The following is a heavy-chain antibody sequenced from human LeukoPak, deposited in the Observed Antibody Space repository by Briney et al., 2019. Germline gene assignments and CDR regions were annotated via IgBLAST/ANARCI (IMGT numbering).Heavy chain of an antibody. CDR2: IKQDGSEK. CDR1: GFTFSSYW. V-gene: IGHV3-7*01. D-gene: IGHD5-18*01. Sequence: GGSLRLSCAASGFTFSSYWMSWGRQAPGKGLEWVANIKQDGSEKYYVDSVMGRFTISRDNAKNSLYLQMNSLRAEDTAVYYCASYGWPDVDTAMVYYYYYYMDVWGKGTTVTVSS. CDR3: ASYGWPDVDTAMVYYYYYYMDV. J-gene: IGHJ6*03.